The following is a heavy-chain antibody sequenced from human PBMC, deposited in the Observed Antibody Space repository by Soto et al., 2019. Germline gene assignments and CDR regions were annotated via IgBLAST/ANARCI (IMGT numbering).Heavy chain of an antibody. Sequence: PGESLKISCKGSGYSFFGYWIGWVRQMPGKGLEWMGIIYPDDSDTRYSPPFQGHVTISADKSISTAYLQWSSLKASDTAMYFCFVQQKLPWVNYWGQGTQVTVSS. J-gene: IGHJ4*02. V-gene: IGHV5-51*01. CDR3: FVQQKLPWVNY. CDR2: IYPDDSDT. CDR1: GYSFFGYW. D-gene: IGHD6-13*01.